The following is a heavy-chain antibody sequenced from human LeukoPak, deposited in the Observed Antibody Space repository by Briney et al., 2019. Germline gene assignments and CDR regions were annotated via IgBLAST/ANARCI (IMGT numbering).Heavy chain of an antibody. Sequence: ASVKVSCKASGYTFTSYYMHWVRQAPGQGLEWMGIINPSGGSTSYAQKFQGRVTMTRDTSTSTVYMELSSLRSEDTAVYYCASTPDIVVVVAAKYWFDPWGQGTLVTVSS. CDR1: GYTFTSYY. CDR2: INPSGGST. J-gene: IGHJ5*02. V-gene: IGHV1-46*01. CDR3: ASTPDIVVVVAAKYWFDP. D-gene: IGHD2-15*01.